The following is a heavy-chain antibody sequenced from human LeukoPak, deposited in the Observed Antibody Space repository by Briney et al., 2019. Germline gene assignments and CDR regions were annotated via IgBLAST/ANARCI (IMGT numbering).Heavy chain of an antibody. J-gene: IGHJ5*02. Sequence: GGSLRLSCAASGFTFSSYGMHWVRQAPGKGLEWVAGISYIESNKYYVESVKGRFTISRDNSKNTLYLQMNSLRADDTAVYYCAKSYTTNWSQWFDPWGQGTLVSVSS. V-gene: IGHV3-30*18. CDR2: ISYIESNK. CDR1: GFTFSSYG. CDR3: AKSYTTNWSQWFDP. D-gene: IGHD3-16*01.